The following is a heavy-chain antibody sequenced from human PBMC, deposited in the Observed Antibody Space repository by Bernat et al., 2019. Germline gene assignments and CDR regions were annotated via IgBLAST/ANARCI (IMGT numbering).Heavy chain of an antibody. CDR2: ISSSSSYI. J-gene: IGHJ4*02. D-gene: IGHD6-19*01. CDR1: GFTFSSYS. V-gene: IGHV3-21*01. Sequence: VQLEESGGGVVQPGGSLRLSCAASGFTFSSYSMNWVRQAPGKGLEWVSSISSSSSYIYYADSVKGRFTISRDNAKNSLYLQMNSLRAEDTAVYYCASGIAVAAFDYWGQGTLVTVSS. CDR3: ASGIAVAAFDY.